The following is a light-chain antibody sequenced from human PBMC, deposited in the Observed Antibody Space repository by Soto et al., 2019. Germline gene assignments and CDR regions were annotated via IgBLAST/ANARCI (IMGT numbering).Light chain of an antibody. Sequence: ESVLTQSPCTLSLSPGERATLSCRASQSVSSSYLAWYQQKPGQAPRLLIYGASSRATGIPDRFSGSGSGTDFTLTISRLEPEDFAVYYCQQYGKTFGQGTKVDIK. CDR1: QSVSSSY. J-gene: IGKJ1*01. CDR3: QQYGKT. CDR2: GAS. V-gene: IGKV3-20*01.